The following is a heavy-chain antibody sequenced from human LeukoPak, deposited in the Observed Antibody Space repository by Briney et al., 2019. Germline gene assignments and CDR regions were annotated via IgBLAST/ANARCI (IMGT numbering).Heavy chain of an antibody. Sequence: GGPLRLPCAPSVFPYSSYDINGARRAPGRGREGVSPISGSSSHIFYADSVKGRFTISRDNAKNSLYLQMNSLRAEDTAVYYCARERIQVFYYSMDVWGQGTAVSVSS. CDR1: VFPYSSYD. CDR2: ISGSSSHI. J-gene: IGHJ6*02. D-gene: IGHD5-18*01. CDR3: ARERIQVFYYSMDV. V-gene: IGHV3-21*01.